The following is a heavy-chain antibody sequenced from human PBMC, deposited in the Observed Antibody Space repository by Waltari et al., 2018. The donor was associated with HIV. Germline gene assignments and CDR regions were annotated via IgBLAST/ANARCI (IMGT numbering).Heavy chain of an antibody. CDR3: AAGTGRSDFDY. CDR2: TKSKTAAGTT. V-gene: IGHV3-15*05. J-gene: IGHJ4*02. CDR1: GFNFDDAW. D-gene: IGHD1-7*01. Sequence: EVYLVESGGGLVEPGGSLRLSCAASGFNFDDAWMSWVRQAPGKGLELVGRTKSKTAAGTTHFAAPVKGRLAISRDYSKKIVYLQMSNLKAEDTAVYYCAAGTGRSDFDYWGQGTLVTVSS.